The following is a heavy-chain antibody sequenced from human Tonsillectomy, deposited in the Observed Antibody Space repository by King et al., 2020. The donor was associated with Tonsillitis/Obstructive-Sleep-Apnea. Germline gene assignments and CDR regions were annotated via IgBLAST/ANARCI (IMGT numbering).Heavy chain of an antibody. Sequence: VQLQESGPGLVKPSETLSLTCTVSGGSISSYYWSWIRQPPGKGLEWIGYIYYSGSTNYNPSLKSRVTISVDTSKNQFSLKLSSVTAADTAVYYCARGYSYGDYAFDIWGQGRMVTVSS. V-gene: IGHV4-59*08. J-gene: IGHJ3*02. CDR3: ARGYSYGDYAFDI. D-gene: IGHD5-18*01. CDR1: GGSISSYY. CDR2: IYYSGST.